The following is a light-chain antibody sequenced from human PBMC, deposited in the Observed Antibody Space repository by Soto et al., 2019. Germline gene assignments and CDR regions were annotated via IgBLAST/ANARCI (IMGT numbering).Light chain of an antibody. V-gene: IGKV1-5*03. CDR3: QQYDSYSWT. CDR1: QSISSW. J-gene: IGKJ1*01. Sequence: DIQMTQSPSTLSASLGDRVTITCRASQSISSWLAWYQQKPGKAPKLLIYMASSLQSGVPSRFSGSGSGTDFTLTISSLQPDDFATYYCQQYDSYSWTFGQGTKVEIK. CDR2: MAS.